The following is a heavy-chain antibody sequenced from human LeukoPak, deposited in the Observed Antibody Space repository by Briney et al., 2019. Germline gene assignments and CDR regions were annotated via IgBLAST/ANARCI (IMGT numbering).Heavy chain of an antibody. CDR1: GISISGYY. CDR3: ARIGWSGQQDY. Sequence: KPSETLSLTCTVSGISISGYYWSWIRQPPGKGLEWIGYIYYSGSTNYNPSLKSRVIMSVDTSKKQFSLKLSSVTAADTAVYYCARIGWSGQQDYWGQGTLVTVSS. J-gene: IGHJ4*02. CDR2: IYYSGST. D-gene: IGHD3-3*01. V-gene: IGHV4-59*01.